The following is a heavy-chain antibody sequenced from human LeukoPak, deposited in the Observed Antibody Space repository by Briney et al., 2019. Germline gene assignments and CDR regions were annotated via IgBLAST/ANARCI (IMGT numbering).Heavy chain of an antibody. D-gene: IGHD2-8*01. V-gene: IGHV3-30*03. CDR3: ARDRPLIRY. CDR2: ISYDGSNK. Sequence: GGSLRLSCAASGFTFSSYGMHWVRQAPGKGLEWVAVISYDGSNKYYADSVKGRFTISRDNAKNSLYLQMNSLRAEDTAVYYCARDRPLIRYWGQGALVTVSS. J-gene: IGHJ4*02. CDR1: GFTFSSYG.